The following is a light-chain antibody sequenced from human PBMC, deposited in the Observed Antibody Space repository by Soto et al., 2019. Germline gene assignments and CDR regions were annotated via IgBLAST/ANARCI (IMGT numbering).Light chain of an antibody. Sequence: QSVLTQPASVSGSPGQSITISCTGTSSDVGSYNLVSWYQQHPGTAPKLMIYEGSKWPSGVSNRFSGSKSGNTASLTISGLQAEDEADYYCCSYAGSSNVFGTGTKVTVL. CDR3: CSYAGSSNV. V-gene: IGLV2-23*03. CDR2: EGS. CDR1: SSDVGSYNL. J-gene: IGLJ1*01.